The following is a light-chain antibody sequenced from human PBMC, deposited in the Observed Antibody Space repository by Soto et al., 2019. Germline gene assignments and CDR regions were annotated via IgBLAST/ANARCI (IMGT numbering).Light chain of an antibody. CDR2: AAS. CDR1: HSFSIY. J-gene: IGKJ1*01. V-gene: IGKV1-39*01. Sequence: DIQMTQSPSYLSASVGDRVTITCRTSHSFSIYLNWYQQKPGKAPHLLIYAASSLGSGVPSRFSGSGSGTDFTLIISSLQPEDIAPYYCQQSYSTPWTFGQGTKVEIK. CDR3: QQSYSTPWT.